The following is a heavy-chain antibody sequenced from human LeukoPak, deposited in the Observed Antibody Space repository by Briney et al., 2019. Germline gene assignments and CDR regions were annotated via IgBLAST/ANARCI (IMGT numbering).Heavy chain of an antibody. Sequence: GASVKVSCKASGYTFTSYGISWVRQAPGQGLEWMGWISAYNGNTNYAQKLQGRVTMTTDTSTSTAYMELRSLRSDDTAVYYCARENEPSMVRGVILTDYYYGMDVWGQGTTVTVSS. CDR1: GYTFTSYG. J-gene: IGHJ6*02. V-gene: IGHV1-18*01. CDR3: ARENEPSMVRGVILTDYYYGMDV. D-gene: IGHD3-10*01. CDR2: ISAYNGNT.